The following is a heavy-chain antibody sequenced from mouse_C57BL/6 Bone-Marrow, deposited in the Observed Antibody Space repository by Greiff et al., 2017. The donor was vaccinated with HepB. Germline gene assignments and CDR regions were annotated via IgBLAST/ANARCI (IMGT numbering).Heavy chain of an antibody. CDR1: GYTFTSYW. CDR3: ARSMITKWYFDV. V-gene: IGHV1-53*01. Sequence: QVQLQQPGTELVKPGASVKLSCKASGYTFTSYWMHWVKQRPGQGLESIGNINPSNGGTNYNEKFKSKATLTVDKSSSTAYMQLSSLTSEDSAVYYCARSMITKWYFDVWGTGTTVTVSS. D-gene: IGHD2-4*01. J-gene: IGHJ1*03. CDR2: INPSNGGT.